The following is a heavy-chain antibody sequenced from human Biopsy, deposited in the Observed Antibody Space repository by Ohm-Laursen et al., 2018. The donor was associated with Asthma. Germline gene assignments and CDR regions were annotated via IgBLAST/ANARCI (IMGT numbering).Heavy chain of an antibody. D-gene: IGHD6-19*01. V-gene: IGHV4-59*07. CDR2: VYWTGST. CDR1: GGSISSFY. Sequence: DTLSLTCSVYGGSISSFYWSWIRPSPEKGLEWMGYVYWTGSTNYNPSLKSRITMSVDTSKNRMFLELTSVTAADTAIYYCVRAVRNEQWLAPFDYWGQGKPVTVSS. J-gene: IGHJ4*02. CDR3: VRAVRNEQWLAPFDY.